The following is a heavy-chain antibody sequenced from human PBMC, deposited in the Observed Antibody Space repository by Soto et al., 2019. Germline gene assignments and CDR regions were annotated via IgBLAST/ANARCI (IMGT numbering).Heavy chain of an antibody. CDR3: ARDQPGYSYGYGLGY. CDR2: ISSSSSYI. D-gene: IGHD5-18*01. V-gene: IGHV3-21*01. J-gene: IGHJ4*02. CDR1: VFPFSSHS. Sequence: PGGSLRLSCAASVFPFSSHSMNWVRQAPGKGLEWVSSISSSSSYIYYADSVKGRFTISRDNAKNSLYLQMNSLRAEDTAVYYCARDQPGYSYGYGLGYWGQGTLVTVSS.